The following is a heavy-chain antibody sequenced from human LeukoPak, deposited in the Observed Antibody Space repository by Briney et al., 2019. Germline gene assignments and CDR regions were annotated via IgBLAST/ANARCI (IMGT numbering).Heavy chain of an antibody. Sequence: GGSLRLSCAASGFTFSSYAMHWVRQAPGKGLERVAVISYDGSNKYYADSVKGRFTISRDNSKNTLYLQMNSLRAEDTAVYYCARATVAGTWLLDYWGQGTLVTVSS. CDR3: ARATVAGTWLLDY. CDR1: GFTFSSYA. D-gene: IGHD6-19*01. CDR2: ISYDGSNK. V-gene: IGHV3-30*04. J-gene: IGHJ4*02.